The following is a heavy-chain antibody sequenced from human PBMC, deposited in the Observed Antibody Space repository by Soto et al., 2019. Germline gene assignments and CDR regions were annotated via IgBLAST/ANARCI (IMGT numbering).Heavy chain of an antibody. CDR3: ARGLRNYYDRSGLHY. V-gene: IGHV3-48*03. J-gene: IGHJ4*02. CDR2: ISYTVSTI. Sequence: EVQLVESGGGLVQPGGSLRLSCVGSEFTFSNYEMNWVRQAPGKGLEWVSYISYTVSTIYYADSVRARFTISRDNSKNSLYLQMNSLRAEDTAVYYCARGLRNYYDRSGLHYWGQGTLVTVSS. D-gene: IGHD3-22*01. CDR1: EFTFSNYE.